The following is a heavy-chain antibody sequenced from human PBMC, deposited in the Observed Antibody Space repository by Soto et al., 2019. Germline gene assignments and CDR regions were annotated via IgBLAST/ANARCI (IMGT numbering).Heavy chain of an antibody. V-gene: IGHV6-1*01. D-gene: IGHD6-13*01. Sequence: QVQLQQSGPGLVRPSQTLSLTCAISGDSVSSNSEAWNWIRQSPSRGLEWLGRTFYRSKWYTDYALSVRGRITINPDTSQNQFSLQLTSVTPEDTAVYYCARGRSWPRGDWFDPWGQGTLVTVSS. CDR1: GDSVSSNSEA. J-gene: IGHJ5*02. CDR2: TFYRSKWYT. CDR3: ARGRSWPRGDWFDP.